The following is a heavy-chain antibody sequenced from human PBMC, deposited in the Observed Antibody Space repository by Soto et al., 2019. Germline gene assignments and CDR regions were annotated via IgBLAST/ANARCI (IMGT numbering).Heavy chain of an antibody. D-gene: IGHD6-13*01. J-gene: IGHJ4*02. V-gene: IGHV4-39*01. CDR3: ASLAAAGKYVGLTRSSLQIDY. CDR1: GGSISSSSYY. Sequence: QLQLQESGPGLVKPSETLSLTCTVSGGSISSSSYYWGWIRQPPGKGLEWIGSIYYSGSTYYNPSLKSRVTISVDTSKNQFSLKLSSVTAADTAVYYCASLAAAGKYVGLTRSSLQIDYWGQGTLVTVSS. CDR2: IYYSGST.